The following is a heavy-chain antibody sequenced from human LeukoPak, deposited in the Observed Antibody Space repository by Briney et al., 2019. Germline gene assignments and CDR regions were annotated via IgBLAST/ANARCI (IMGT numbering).Heavy chain of an antibody. CDR2: ISAYNGNT. D-gene: IGHD6-19*01. V-gene: IGHV1-18*01. J-gene: IGHJ4*02. Sequence: SVKVSCKASGYTFTSYGTSWVRQAPGQGLEWMGWISAYNGNTNYAQKLQGRVTMTTDTSTSTAYMELRSLRSDDTAVYYCARVDAVPGTAANWGQGTLVTVSS. CDR3: ARVDAVPGTAAN. CDR1: GYTFTSYG.